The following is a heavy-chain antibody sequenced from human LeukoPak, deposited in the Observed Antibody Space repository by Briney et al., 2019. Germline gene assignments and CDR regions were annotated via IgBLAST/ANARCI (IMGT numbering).Heavy chain of an antibody. J-gene: IGHJ4*02. D-gene: IGHD7-27*01. Sequence: ASVKVSCKASGDTINTYYMHWVRQAPGQGLEWMGIINPIGGNTNYAQRFQGRVTMTRDTSTSTVYMELSSLRSEDTAVYYCARANRGHDYWGQGTLVTVSS. CDR1: GDTINTYY. CDR3: ARANRGHDY. CDR2: INPIGGNT. V-gene: IGHV1-46*02.